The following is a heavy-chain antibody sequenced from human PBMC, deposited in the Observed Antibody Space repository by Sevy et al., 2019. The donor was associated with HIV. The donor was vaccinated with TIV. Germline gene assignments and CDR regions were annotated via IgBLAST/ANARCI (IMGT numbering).Heavy chain of an antibody. CDR2: IYSGGST. J-gene: IGHJ5*02. Sequence: GGSLRLSCAASGFTVSSNYMSWVRQAPGKGLEWVSVIYSGGSTYYADSVKGRFTISRDNSKNTLYLQMNSLRAEDTAVYYCARERRYCSSTSCYDHWFDPWGQGTLVTVSS. V-gene: IGHV3-53*01. D-gene: IGHD2-2*01. CDR1: GFTVSSNY. CDR3: ARERRYCSSTSCYDHWFDP.